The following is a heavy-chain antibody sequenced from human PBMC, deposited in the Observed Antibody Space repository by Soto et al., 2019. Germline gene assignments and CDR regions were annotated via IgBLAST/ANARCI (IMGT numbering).Heavy chain of an antibody. D-gene: IGHD5-12*01. Sequence: QVQLVESGGGVVQPGRSLRLSCAASGFTFSSYGMHWVRQAPGKGLEWVAVISYDGSNKYYADSVKGRFTISRDNSKNTLYLQMNSLRAEDTAVYYCAKASLVATYLVDYWGQGTLVTVSS. J-gene: IGHJ4*02. CDR2: ISYDGSNK. CDR3: AKASLVATYLVDY. V-gene: IGHV3-30*18. CDR1: GFTFSSYG.